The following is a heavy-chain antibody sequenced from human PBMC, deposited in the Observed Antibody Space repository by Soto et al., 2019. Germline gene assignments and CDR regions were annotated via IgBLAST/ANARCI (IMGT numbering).Heavy chain of an antibody. CDR1: GGTFSSYT. Sequence: QVQLVQSGAEVKKPGSSVKVSCKASGGTFSSYTISWVRQAPGQGLEWMGRIIPILGIANYAQKFQGRVTXTXDXXTSTAYMELSSLRSEDTAVYYCAREIAVAGSPFDYWGQGTLVTVSS. CDR2: IIPILGIA. D-gene: IGHD6-19*01. J-gene: IGHJ4*02. CDR3: AREIAVAGSPFDY. V-gene: IGHV1-69*08.